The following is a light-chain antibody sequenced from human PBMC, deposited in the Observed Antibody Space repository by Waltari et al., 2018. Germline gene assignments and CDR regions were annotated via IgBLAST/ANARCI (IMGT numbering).Light chain of an antibody. Sequence: EIVLTPSPGTLSLSPGEGAPLSCRTSQTIRTTYLAWYQQKPGQAPTLLIYGTFSRATGIPDRFTGSGSGTDFSLTISSLEPEDFATYYCQQYDISPLTFGGGTKVEIK. CDR1: QTIRTTY. J-gene: IGKJ4*01. CDR2: GTF. V-gene: IGKV3-20*01. CDR3: QQYDISPLT.